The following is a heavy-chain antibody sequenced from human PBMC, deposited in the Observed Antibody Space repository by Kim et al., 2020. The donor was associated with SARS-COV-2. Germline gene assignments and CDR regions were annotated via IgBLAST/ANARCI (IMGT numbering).Heavy chain of an antibody. V-gene: IGHV3-23*01. Sequence: GGITYYADSVKGRFTISRDNSKNTVYLQINSLRAEDTAVYLCARGPAVWGQGTLVTVSS. CDR2: GGIT. CDR3: ARGPAV. J-gene: IGHJ4*02.